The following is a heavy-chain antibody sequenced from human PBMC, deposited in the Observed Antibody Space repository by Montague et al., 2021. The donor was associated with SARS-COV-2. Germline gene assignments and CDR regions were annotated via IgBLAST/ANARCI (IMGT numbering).Heavy chain of an antibody. CDR1: GGSFSGYY. J-gene: IGHJ6*02. CDR2: IDHSGST. V-gene: IGHV4-34*01. CDR3: ARGRTHGDYSYGMDV. D-gene: IGHD4-17*01. Sequence: SETLSLTCAVYGGSFSGYYWSWIRQPPGKGLEWIGEIDHSGSTNYNPSLKSRVTISVDTSKNQFSLKLSSVTAADTAVYYCARGRTHGDYSYGMDVWGQGTTVTVSS.